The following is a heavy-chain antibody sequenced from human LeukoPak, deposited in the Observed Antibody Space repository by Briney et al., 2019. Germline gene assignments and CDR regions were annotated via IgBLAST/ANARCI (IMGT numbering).Heavy chain of an antibody. Sequence: GGSLRLSCAASGFTFSSYAMSWVRQAPGKGLEWVSAISCSGGSTYYADSVKGRFTISRDNSKNTLYLQMNSLRAEDTAVYYCAKDDDYVWGSYRKEDYFDYWGQGTLVTVSS. CDR2: ISCSGGST. CDR1: GFTFSSYA. CDR3: AKDDDYVWGSYRKEDYFDY. J-gene: IGHJ4*02. V-gene: IGHV3-23*01. D-gene: IGHD3-16*02.